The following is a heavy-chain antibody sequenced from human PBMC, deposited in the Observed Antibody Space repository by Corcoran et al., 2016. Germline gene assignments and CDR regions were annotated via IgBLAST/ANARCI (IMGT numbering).Heavy chain of an antibody. CDR2: IYPGDSDT. D-gene: IGHD3-10*01. CDR1: GYSFTSYW. Sequence: EVKLVQSGAEVKKPGESLKISCKGSGYSFTSYWIGWVRQMPGKGLEWMGIIYPGDSDTRYSPSFQGQVTISADKSTSTAYLKWSSMKASDTAMYYCARHAFTMVRGVIFELDYWVQGTLVTVSS. V-gene: IGHV5-51*01. J-gene: IGHJ4*02. CDR3: ARHAFTMVRGVIFELDY.